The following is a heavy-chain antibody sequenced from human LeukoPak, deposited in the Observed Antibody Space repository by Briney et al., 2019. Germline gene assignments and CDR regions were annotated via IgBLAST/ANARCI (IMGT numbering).Heavy chain of an antibody. CDR1: GFTLSNNW. CDR2: INHDGIHT. V-gene: IGHV3-7*01. CDR3: AKYLSRAFDY. D-gene: IGHD2/OR15-2a*01. Sequence: GSLRLSCVASGFTLSNNWMAWVRQAPGKGPELVAHINHDGIHTGYVDSVKGRFTISRDNSKNSLYLQLNSLRAEDTAMYYCAKYLSRAFDYWGQGSLITVSS. J-gene: IGHJ4*02.